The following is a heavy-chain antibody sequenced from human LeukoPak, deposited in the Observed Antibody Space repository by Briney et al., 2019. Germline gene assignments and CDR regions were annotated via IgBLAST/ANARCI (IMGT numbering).Heavy chain of an antibody. CDR3: AGGKQQWLRSCDY. CDR2: INHSGNT. CDR1: GGSFSGYY. J-gene: IGHJ4*02. V-gene: IGHV4-34*01. Sequence: PSETLSLTCAVYGGSFSGYYWSWIRQPPGKGLGWIGEINHSGNTNYNPSLKSRVTISVDTSKNQFSLKLSSVTAADTAVYYCAGGKQQWLRSCDYWGQGTLVTVSS. D-gene: IGHD3-16*01.